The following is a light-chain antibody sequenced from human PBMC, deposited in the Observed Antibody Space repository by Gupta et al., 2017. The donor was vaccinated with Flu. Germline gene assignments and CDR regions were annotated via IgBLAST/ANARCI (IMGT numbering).Light chain of an antibody. CDR3: QQASSFPIT. CDR1: QGIRTW. Sequence: DIQMTQSPSSVSASVGDRVTITCRASQGIRTWLAWYQQKPGKAPKLLMYGASSLQSGVPSRFSGSGSGTDFTLTINSLQPEDFATYYCQQASSFPITFGHGTRLEIK. J-gene: IGKJ5*01. V-gene: IGKV1-12*01. CDR2: GAS.